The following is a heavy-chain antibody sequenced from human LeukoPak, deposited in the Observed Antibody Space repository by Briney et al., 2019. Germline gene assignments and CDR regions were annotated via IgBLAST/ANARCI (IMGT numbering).Heavy chain of an antibody. D-gene: IGHD3-22*01. Sequence: SETLSLTCAVSGGSISSSNWWSWVRQPPGKGLEWIGEIYHSGSTNYNPSLKSRVTISVDKSKNQFSLKLSSVTAADTAVYYCARANYYDTSGYSRGAFDIWGQGTMVTVSS. CDR1: GGSISSSNW. J-gene: IGHJ3*02. CDR2: IYHSGST. CDR3: ARANYYDTSGYSRGAFDI. V-gene: IGHV4-4*02.